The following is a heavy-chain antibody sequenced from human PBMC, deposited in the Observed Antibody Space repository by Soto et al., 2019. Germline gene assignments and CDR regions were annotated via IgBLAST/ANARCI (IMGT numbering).Heavy chain of an antibody. J-gene: IGHJ5*02. V-gene: IGHV3-30*18. D-gene: IGHD3-10*01. Sequence: QVQLVESGGGVVQPGRSLRLSCAASGFTFSSYGMHWVRQAPGKGLEWVAVISYDGSNKYYADSVKGRFTISRDNSKNTLYLQMNSLRAEDTAVYYCAKYRGITWGQGTLVTVSS. CDR1: GFTFSSYG. CDR3: AKYRGIT. CDR2: ISYDGSNK.